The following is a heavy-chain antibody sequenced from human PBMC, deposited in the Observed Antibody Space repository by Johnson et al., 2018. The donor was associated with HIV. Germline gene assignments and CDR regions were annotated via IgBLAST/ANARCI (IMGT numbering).Heavy chain of an antibody. D-gene: IGHD1-1*01. CDR2: IKSKTDGGTT. Sequence: VLLVESGGGVVQPGGSLRLSCAASGFTFTTYGMHWVRQAPGKGLEWVGRIKSKTDGGTTDYAAPVKGGFTISRDDSKNTLYLQMNSLKTEDSAVYYCAREGTLGAFDIWGQGTMVTVSS. CDR3: AREGTLGAFDI. V-gene: IGHV3-15*01. CDR1: GFTFTTYG. J-gene: IGHJ3*02.